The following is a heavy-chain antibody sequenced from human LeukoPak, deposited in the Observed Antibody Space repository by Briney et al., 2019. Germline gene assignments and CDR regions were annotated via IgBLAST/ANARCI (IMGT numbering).Heavy chain of an antibody. D-gene: IGHD3-10*01. CDR3: ARSYGSGSSNWFDP. CDR1: GGSISSGSYY. V-gene: IGHV4-61*01. CDR2: TYYSGFT. Sequence: SETLSLTCTVSGGSISSGSYYWSWIQQPPGKGLEWIGYTYYSGFTYYNPSLKSRVTVSVDTSKNQFSLKLSSVTAADTAVYYCARSYGSGSSNWFDPWGQGTLVTVSS. J-gene: IGHJ5*02.